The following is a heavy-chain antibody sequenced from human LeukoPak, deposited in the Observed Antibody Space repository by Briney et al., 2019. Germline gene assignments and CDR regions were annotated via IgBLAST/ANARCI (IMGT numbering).Heavy chain of an antibody. CDR1: GGSISSSSYY. J-gene: IGHJ4*02. CDR3: ARPGIAVAGTVDY. Sequence: SETLSLTCTVSGGSISSSSYYWGWIRQPPGKGLEWIGSIYYSGSTYYNPSLKSRVTISVDTSKNQFSLKLSSVTAPDTAVYYCARPGIAVAGTVDYWGQGTLVTVSS. D-gene: IGHD6-19*01. V-gene: IGHV4-39*01. CDR2: IYYSGST.